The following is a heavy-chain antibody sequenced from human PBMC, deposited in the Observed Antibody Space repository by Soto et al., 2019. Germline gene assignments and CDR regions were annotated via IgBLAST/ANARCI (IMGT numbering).Heavy chain of an antibody. V-gene: IGHV3-7*01. CDR2: IKEDGSLK. CDR3: AKYVNYFVSNDLFYDAFDI. D-gene: IGHD3-9*01. CDR1: GFTFDDYW. Sequence: EVQLVESGGGLVQPGGSLRLSCAVSGFTFDDYWMTWVRQAPGKGLEWVANIKEDGSLKYYVDSVKGRFTISRDNAKNSLYLQMNSQRVEDTAIYSCAKYVNYFVSNDLFYDAFDIWGPGTLVTVSS. J-gene: IGHJ3*02.